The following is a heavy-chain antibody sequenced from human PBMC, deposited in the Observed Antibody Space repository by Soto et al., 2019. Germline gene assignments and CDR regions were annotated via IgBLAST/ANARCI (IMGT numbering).Heavy chain of an antibody. D-gene: IGHD6-19*01. CDR1: GFTFSSYG. J-gene: IGHJ4*02. Sequence: GGSLRLSCAASGFTFSSYGMHWVRQAPGKGLEWVAVISYDGSNKYYADSVKGRFTISRDNSKNTLYLQMNSLRAEDTAVYYCAKEFSQWLVNYFDYWGQGTLVTVSS. CDR3: AKEFSQWLVNYFDY. CDR2: ISYDGSNK. V-gene: IGHV3-30*18.